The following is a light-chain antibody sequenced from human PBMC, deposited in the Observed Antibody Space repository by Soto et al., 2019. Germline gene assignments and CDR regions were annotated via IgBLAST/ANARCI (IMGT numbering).Light chain of an antibody. V-gene: IGKV1-5*01. CDR2: AAS. CDR3: QHYNSYSEA. J-gene: IGKJ1*01. CDR1: ASMSDC. Sequence: DIQIAPSPFILYGSVGAGTSNNCRASASMSDCLAWYQQKPGKAPKLLIYAASSLQSGVPSRFSGSGSGTEFTLTISSLQPDDFATYYCQHYNSYSEAFGQGTKVDIK.